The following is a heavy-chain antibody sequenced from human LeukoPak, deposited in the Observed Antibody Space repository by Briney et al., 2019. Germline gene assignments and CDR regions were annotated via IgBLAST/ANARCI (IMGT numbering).Heavy chain of an antibody. D-gene: IGHD6-13*01. CDR3: ARGPYSSNWYVDY. J-gene: IGHJ4*02. Sequence: GGSLRLSCAASGFTFSSYSMNWVRQPPGKGLEWVSYITSTDIYRYYADSVKGRFTISRDNAKNSLYLQMNSLRDEDTAVYYCARGPYSSNWYVDYWGQGTLVTVAS. CDR1: GFTFSSYS. V-gene: IGHV3-48*02. CDR2: ITSTDIYR.